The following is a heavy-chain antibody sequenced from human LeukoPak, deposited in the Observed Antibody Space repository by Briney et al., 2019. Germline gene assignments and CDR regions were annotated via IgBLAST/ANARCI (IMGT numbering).Heavy chain of an antibody. CDR3: AKDPWELPRAYYFDY. Sequence: GGSLRLSCVASGFTFSSYAMSWVRQAPGKGLEWVSAISGSGGSTYYADSVKGRFTISRDNSKNTLYLQMNSLRAEDTAVYYCAKDPWELPRAYYFDYWGQGTLVTVSS. J-gene: IGHJ4*02. D-gene: IGHD1-26*01. CDR2: ISGSGGST. V-gene: IGHV3-23*01. CDR1: GFTFSSYA.